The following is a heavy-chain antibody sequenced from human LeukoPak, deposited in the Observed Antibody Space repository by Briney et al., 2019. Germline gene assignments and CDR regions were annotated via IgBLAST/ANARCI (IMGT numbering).Heavy chain of an antibody. D-gene: IGHD3-22*01. J-gene: IGHJ4*02. CDR1: GYTFTGYY. CDR3: ARLDYYDSSGYSYYFDY. CDR2: INPNSGGT. V-gene: IGHV1-2*06. Sequence: ASVKVSCKASGYTFTGYYMHWVRQAPGQGLEWMGRINPNSGGTNYAQKFQGRVTMTRDTSISTAYMELSRLRSDDTAVYYCARLDYYDSSGYSYYFDYWGQGTLVTVSS.